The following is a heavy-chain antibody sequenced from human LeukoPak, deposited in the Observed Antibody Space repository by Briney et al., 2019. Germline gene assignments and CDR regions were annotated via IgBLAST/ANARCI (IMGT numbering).Heavy chain of an antibody. CDR3: ARETSWGYYGSGSYYEDWFDP. D-gene: IGHD3-10*01. CDR1: GGSISSYY. Sequence: SETLSLTCTASGGSISSYYWSWIRQPAGKGLEWIGRIYTSGSTNYNPSLKSRVTMSVDTSKNQFSLKLSSVTAADTAVYYCARETSWGYYGSGSYYEDWFDPWGQGTLVTVSS. CDR2: IYTSGST. V-gene: IGHV4-4*07. J-gene: IGHJ5*02.